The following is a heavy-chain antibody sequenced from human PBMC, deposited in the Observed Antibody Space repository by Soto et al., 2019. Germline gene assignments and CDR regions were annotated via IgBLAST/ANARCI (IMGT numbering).Heavy chain of an antibody. V-gene: IGHV3-64D*06. CDR1: GFTFSSYA. Sequence: PGGSLRLSCSASGFTFSSYAMHWVRQAPGKGLEYVSAISSNGGSTYYADSVKGRFTISRDNSKNTLYLQMSSLRAEDTAVYYCVKEGYCSGGSCYTGGMDVWGQGTTVTVS. J-gene: IGHJ6*02. CDR3: VKEGYCSGGSCYTGGMDV. CDR2: ISSNGGST. D-gene: IGHD2-15*01.